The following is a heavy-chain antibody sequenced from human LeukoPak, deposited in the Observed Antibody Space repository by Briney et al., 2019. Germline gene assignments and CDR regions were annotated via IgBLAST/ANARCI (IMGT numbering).Heavy chain of an antibody. Sequence: PSQTLSLTCTVSGGSISSGGYYWSWIRQHPGKGLEWIGYTYYSGSTYYNPSLKSRVTISVDTSKNQFSLKLSSVTAADTAVYYCARGRHDSSGYYPLDYWGQGTLSPSPQ. CDR2: TYYSGST. J-gene: IGHJ4*02. V-gene: IGHV4-31*03. CDR1: GGSISSGGYY. D-gene: IGHD3-22*01. CDR3: ARGRHDSSGYYPLDY.